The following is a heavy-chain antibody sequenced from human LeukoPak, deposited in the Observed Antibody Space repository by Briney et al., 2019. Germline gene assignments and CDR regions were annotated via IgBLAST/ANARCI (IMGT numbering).Heavy chain of an antibody. D-gene: IGHD6-19*01. V-gene: IGHV3-23*01. J-gene: IGHJ6*03. CDR3: AKGGAVSYYYYYMDV. CDR1: GFTFSSYA. Sequence: PGGSLRLSCAASGFTFSSYAMSWVRQAPGKGLEWVSAISGSGGSTYYADSVKGRFTISRDNSKNTLYLQMNSLRAEDTAVYYCAKGGAVSYYYYYMDVWGKGTTVTVSS. CDR2: ISGSGGST.